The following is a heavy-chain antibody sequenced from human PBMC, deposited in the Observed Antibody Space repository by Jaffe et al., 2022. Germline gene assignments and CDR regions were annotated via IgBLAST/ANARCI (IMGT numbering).Heavy chain of an antibody. CDR1: GFTVSSNS. Sequence: EVQLVETGGGLIQPGGSLRLSCAASGFTVSSNSMGWVRQAPGKGLDWVSVIYSGGAIYYADSVKGRFTISRDNSKNTLYLQINSLRVEDTAVYYCARVRITSSSNYMDVWGKGTTVTVSS. CDR2: IYSGGAI. V-gene: IGHV3-53*02. CDR3: ARVRITSSSNYMDV. J-gene: IGHJ6*03. D-gene: IGHD6-6*01.